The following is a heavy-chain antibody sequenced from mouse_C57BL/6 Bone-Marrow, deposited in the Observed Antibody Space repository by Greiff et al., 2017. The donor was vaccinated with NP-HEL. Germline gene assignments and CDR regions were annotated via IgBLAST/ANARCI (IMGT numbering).Heavy chain of an antibody. D-gene: IGHD1-1*01. V-gene: IGHV1-50*01. CDR1: GYTFTSYW. CDR2: IDPSDSYT. CDR3: ARTVVATDY. J-gene: IGHJ2*01. Sequence: QQPGAELVKPGASVKLSCKASGYTFTSYWMQWVKQRPGQGLEWIGEIDPSDSYTNYNQKFKGKATLTVDTSSSTAYMQLSSLTSEDSAVYYCARTVVATDYWGQGTTLTVSS.